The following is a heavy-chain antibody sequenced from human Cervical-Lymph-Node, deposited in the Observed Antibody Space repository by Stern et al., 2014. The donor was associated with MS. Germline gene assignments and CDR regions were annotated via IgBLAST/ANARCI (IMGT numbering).Heavy chain of an antibody. CDR3: ARWSVACDY. CDR1: GYNFISHW. V-gene: IGHV5-51*03. CDR2: IYPGDSDV. D-gene: IGHD2-21*01. J-gene: IGHJ4*02. Sequence: VQLVESGAELKKPGESLKISCQTSGYNFISHWLAWVRQVPGKGLEWNGIIYPGDSDVRYSPSFQGHVTISVDKSITTAYLQWNSLKASDTAVYYCARWSVACDYWGQGALITVSS.